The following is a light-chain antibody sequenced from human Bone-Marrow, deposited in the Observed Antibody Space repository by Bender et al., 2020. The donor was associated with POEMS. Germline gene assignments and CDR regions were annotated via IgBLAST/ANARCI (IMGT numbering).Light chain of an antibody. V-gene: IGLV2-23*02. CDR1: TSDVGSFNL. CDR2: EVS. J-gene: IGLJ3*02. Sequence: QSALTQPVSVSGSPGQSITISCTGTTSDVGSFNLVSWYQQQPGKAPKRMIYEVSRRPLGVPDRFSGSKSGNTASLTVSGLQAEDEADYYCSSYAGSNNLVFGGGTKLTVL. CDR3: SSYAGSNNLV.